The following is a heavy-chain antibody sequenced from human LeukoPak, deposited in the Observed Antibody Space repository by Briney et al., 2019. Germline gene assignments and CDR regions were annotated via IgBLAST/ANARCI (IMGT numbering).Heavy chain of an antibody. CDR1: GFTFSSYG. CDR2: IWYDGSNK. D-gene: IGHD6-19*01. V-gene: IGHV3-33*01. J-gene: IGHJ5*02. Sequence: GRSLRLSCAASGFTFSSYGMHLVRQAPGKGLESVAVIWYDGSNKYYADSVKGRFTISRDNSKNTLYLQMNSLRAEDTAVYYCARGTSSGWYENWFDPWGQGTLVTVSS. CDR3: ARGTSSGWYENWFDP.